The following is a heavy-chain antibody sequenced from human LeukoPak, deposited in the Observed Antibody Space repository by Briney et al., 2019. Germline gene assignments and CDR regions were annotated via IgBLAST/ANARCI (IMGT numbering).Heavy chain of an antibody. D-gene: IGHD3-22*01. V-gene: IGHV4-30-4*08. CDR1: GGSISSSSYY. CDR3: ARDYYDSSGSNWFDP. CDR2: IYYSGST. J-gene: IGHJ5*02. Sequence: SETLSLTCTVSGGSISSSSYYWGWIRQPPGKGLEWIGYIYYSGSTYYNPSLKSRVTISVDTSKNQFSLKLSSVTAADTAVYYCARDYYDSSGSNWFDPWGQGTLVTVSS.